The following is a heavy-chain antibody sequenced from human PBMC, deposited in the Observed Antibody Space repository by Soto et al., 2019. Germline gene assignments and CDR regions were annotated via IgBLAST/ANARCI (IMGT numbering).Heavy chain of an antibody. CDR1: GFTFSSYA. CDR2: ISYDGSNK. D-gene: IGHD3-10*01. J-gene: IGHJ1*01. CDR3: APAGSGTEFHH. Sequence: QVQLVESGGGVVQPGRSLRLSCAASGFTFSSYAMHWVRQAPGKGLEWVAVISYDGSNKYYADSVKGRFTISRDNSKNTLYLQMNSLRAEDTAVYYCAPAGSGTEFHHWGQGTLVTVSS. V-gene: IGHV3-30-3*01.